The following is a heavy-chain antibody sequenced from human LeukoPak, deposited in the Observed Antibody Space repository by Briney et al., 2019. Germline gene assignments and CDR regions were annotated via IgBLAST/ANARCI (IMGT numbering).Heavy chain of an antibody. Sequence: SETLSLTCTVSGGSISSYYWSWIRQPPGKGLEWIGYIYYSGSTNYNPSLKSRVTISVDTSKNQFSLKLSSVTAADTAVYYCARSTYYYGSGSYSSYYMDVWGKGTTVTVSS. CDR2: IYYSGST. CDR3: ARSTYYYGSGSYSSYYMDV. V-gene: IGHV4-59*01. J-gene: IGHJ6*03. CDR1: GGSISSYY. D-gene: IGHD3-10*01.